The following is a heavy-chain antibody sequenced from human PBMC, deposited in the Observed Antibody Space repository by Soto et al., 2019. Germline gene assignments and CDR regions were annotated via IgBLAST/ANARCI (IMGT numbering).Heavy chain of an antibody. Sequence: GGSLRLSCAASGFTFSSYSMNWVRQAPGKGLEWVSSISSSSSYIYYADSVKGRFTISRDNAKNSLYLQMNSLRAEDTAVYYCARDFSGYYYGSGSYYNLAFDSDYWGQGTLVTVSS. J-gene: IGHJ4*02. CDR2: ISSSSSYI. V-gene: IGHV3-21*01. CDR1: GFTFSSYS. CDR3: ARDFSGYYYGSGSYYNLAFDSDY. D-gene: IGHD3-10*01.